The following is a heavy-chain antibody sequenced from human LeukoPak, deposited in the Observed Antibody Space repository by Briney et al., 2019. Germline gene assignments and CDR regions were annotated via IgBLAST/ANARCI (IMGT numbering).Heavy chain of an antibody. V-gene: IGHV4-39*01. Sequence: SETLSLTCTVSGGSISSSSYYWGWIRQPPGKGLEWIGSIYYSGSAYYNPSLKSRVTISVDTSKNQFSLKLSSVTAADTAVYYCAGPRYCSSTSCSSRDAFDIWGQGTMVTVSS. CDR1: GGSISSSSYY. J-gene: IGHJ3*02. CDR2: IYYSGSA. D-gene: IGHD2-2*01. CDR3: AGPRYCSSTSCSSRDAFDI.